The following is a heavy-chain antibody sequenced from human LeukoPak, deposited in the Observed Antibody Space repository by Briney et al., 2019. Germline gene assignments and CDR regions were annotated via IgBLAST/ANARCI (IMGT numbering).Heavy chain of an antibody. Sequence: GRSLRLSCAASGFTFSSYGMHWVRQAPGKGLEWVAVIWNDGSDKYYADSVKGRFTISRDNSKNTLYLQMNSLRAEDTAVYYCARIHSLYYYDSSGYGAFDIWGQGTMVTVSS. CDR2: IWNDGSDK. V-gene: IGHV3-33*01. D-gene: IGHD3-22*01. CDR3: ARIHSLYYYDSSGYGAFDI. J-gene: IGHJ3*02. CDR1: GFTFSSYG.